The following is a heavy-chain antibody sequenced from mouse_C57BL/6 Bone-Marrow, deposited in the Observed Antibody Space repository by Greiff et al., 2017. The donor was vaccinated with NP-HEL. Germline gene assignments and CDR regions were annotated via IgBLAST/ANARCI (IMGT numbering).Heavy chain of an antibody. V-gene: IGHV1-72*01. CDR1: GYTFTSYW. CDR2: IDPNSGGT. Sequence: VKLVESGAELVKPGASVKLSCKASGYTFTSYWMHWVKQRPGRGLEWIGRIDPNSGGTKYNEKFKSKATLTVDKPSSTAYMQLSSLTSEDSAVYYCARERITTVVAFDYWGQGTTLTVSS. CDR3: ARERITTVVAFDY. J-gene: IGHJ2*01. D-gene: IGHD1-1*01.